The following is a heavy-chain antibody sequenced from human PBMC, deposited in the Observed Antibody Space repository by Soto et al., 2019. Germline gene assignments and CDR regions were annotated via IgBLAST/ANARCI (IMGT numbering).Heavy chain of an antibody. CDR3: ARDQGPLPPHWAGMDV. CDR1: GYTFTSYG. Sequence: RASVKVSCKASGYTFTSYGISWVRQAPGQGLEWMGWISAYNGNTNYAQKLQGRVTMTTDTSTSTAYMELRSLRSDDTAVYYCARDQGPLPPHWAGMDVWGQGTTVTVSS. D-gene: IGHD7-27*01. V-gene: IGHV1-18*01. J-gene: IGHJ6*02. CDR2: ISAYNGNT.